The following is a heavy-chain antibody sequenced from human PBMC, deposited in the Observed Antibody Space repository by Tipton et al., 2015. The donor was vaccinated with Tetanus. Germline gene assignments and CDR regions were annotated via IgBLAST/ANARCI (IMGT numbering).Heavy chain of an antibody. CDR3: ARDRDGGWSFDY. Sequence: SLRLSCAASGFTFTRYPMHWVRQAPGKGLEYVASILGDDSSTLYASSMKGRFTITRDNSKNTVYLQMDSLRGEDMAVYYCARDRDGGWSFDYWGQGTLVTVSS. CDR2: ILGDDSST. CDR1: GFTFTRYP. D-gene: IGHD6-19*01. J-gene: IGHJ4*02. V-gene: IGHV3-64*01.